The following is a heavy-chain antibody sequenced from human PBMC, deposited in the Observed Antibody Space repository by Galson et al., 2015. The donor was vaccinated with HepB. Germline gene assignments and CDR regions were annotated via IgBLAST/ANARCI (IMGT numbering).Heavy chain of an antibody. Sequence: SVKVSCKASGYTFTSYGISWVRQAPGQGLEWMGWISAYNGNTNYAQKLQGRVTMTTDTSTSTAYMELRSLRSDDTAVYYCARGSSVAAAGTWGGHNWFDPWGQGTLVTVSS. CDR2: ISAYNGNT. CDR3: ARGSSVAAAGTWGGHNWFDP. D-gene: IGHD6-13*01. V-gene: IGHV1-18*04. J-gene: IGHJ5*02. CDR1: GYTFTSYG.